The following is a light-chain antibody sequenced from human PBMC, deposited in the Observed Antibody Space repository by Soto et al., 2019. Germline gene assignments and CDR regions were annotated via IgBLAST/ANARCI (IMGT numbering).Light chain of an antibody. CDR1: QDISNF. Sequence: IQMTQPPSSLSASVGDRVTITCQASQDISNFLNWYQQKPGKAPKLLIYDAVNLETGVPSGFSGSGYGTQFTFTISSLQPEDIATYYCQQYANLPVTFGGGTKVDIK. CDR2: DAV. V-gene: IGKV1-33*01. J-gene: IGKJ4*01. CDR3: QQYANLPVT.